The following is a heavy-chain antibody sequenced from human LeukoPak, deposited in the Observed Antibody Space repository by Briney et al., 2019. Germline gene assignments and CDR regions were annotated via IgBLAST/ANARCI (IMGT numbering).Heavy chain of an antibody. CDR1: GYSISSTFY. V-gene: IGHV4-38-2*02. J-gene: IGHJ4*02. CDR3: ARVNTPVATFDY. D-gene: IGHD2-15*01. Sequence: SETLSLTCTVSGYSISSTFYGAWIRQPPGKGLEWIATISHSATTYYTPSLKSRLTMSVDTSKNQFSLKLSSVTVADTAVYYCARVNTPVATFDYWGQGTLVTVSS. CDR2: ISHSATT.